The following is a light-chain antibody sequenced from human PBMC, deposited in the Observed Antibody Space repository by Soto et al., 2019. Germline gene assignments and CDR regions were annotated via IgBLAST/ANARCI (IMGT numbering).Light chain of an antibody. CDR1: QNVSSSY. CDR3: QQYGRSPWT. Sequence: EIVLTQSPGTLSLSPGERATLSCRASQNVSSSYLAWYHHKPGQAPRLLIYGSSARATAIPDRFSGSGSGTDFTLAISRLEPEDFAVYYCQQYGRSPWTFGRGTKVDIK. CDR2: GSS. V-gene: IGKV3-20*01. J-gene: IGKJ1*01.